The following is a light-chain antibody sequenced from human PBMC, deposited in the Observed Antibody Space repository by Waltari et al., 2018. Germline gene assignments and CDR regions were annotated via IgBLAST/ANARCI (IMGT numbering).Light chain of an antibody. CDR1: SRDVGSSNL. V-gene: IGLV2-23*03. J-gene: IGLJ2*01. CDR2: EGS. CDR3: CSYAGGSAFVV. Sequence: QSALTQPASLSGSPGQSITISCTGTSRDVGSSNLVSWYQQHPGKAPKLIIYEGSKRPSGVANGFAGSKSGNTASLTISGLQAEDEADYHCCSYAGGSAFVVFGGGTKLTVL.